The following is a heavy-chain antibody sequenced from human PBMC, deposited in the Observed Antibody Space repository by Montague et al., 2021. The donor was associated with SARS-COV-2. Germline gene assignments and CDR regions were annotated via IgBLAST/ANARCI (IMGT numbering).Heavy chain of an antibody. J-gene: IGHJ4*02. CDR1: VGSSVVAHRC. CDR3: ARQLPSYCSTNKCYPYYFDV. V-gene: IGHV4-39*01. D-gene: IGHD2-2*01. Sequence: SETLSLTCAGAVGSSVVAHRCRGEVHQSELQGLVKIGSSFLVGRTYYNPSLRSRVSFSMDTSKNHFSLSLNSVTAADTAVYFCARQLPSYCSTNKCYPYYFDVWGQGALVTVSS. CDR2: SFLVGRT.